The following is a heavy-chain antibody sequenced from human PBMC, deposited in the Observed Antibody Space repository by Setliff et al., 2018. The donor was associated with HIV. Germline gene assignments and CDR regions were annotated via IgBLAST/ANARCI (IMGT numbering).Heavy chain of an antibody. V-gene: IGHV1-46*01. J-gene: IGHJ3*02. Sequence: GASVSVSRKPSRSTFTSDYIHWVRQAPGQGLEWMGMVYPSDGSTSYAQKFQGRVTMTRDTSTSTIYMELNSLTSEDTAVYYCARDQTGVAAAAFGGGGGWSDEGFDIWGKGTMVTVSS. D-gene: IGHD6-13*01. CDR3: ARDQTGVAAAAFGGGGGWSDEGFDI. CDR1: RSTFTSDY. CDR2: VYPSDGST.